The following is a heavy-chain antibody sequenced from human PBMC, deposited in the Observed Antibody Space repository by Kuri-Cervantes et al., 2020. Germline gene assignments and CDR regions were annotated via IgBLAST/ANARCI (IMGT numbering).Heavy chain of an antibody. Sequence: GGSLRLSCAASGFTFSSYGMNWVRQAPGKGLEWVSYISSSSTIYYADSVKGRFTISRDNAKNSLYLQMNSLRDEDTAVYFCAREKGAEVWNYVRYFDYWGQGALVTVSS. CDR3: AREKGAEVWNYVRYFDY. V-gene: IGHV3-48*02. D-gene: IGHD3-16*01. J-gene: IGHJ4*02. CDR1: GFTFSSYG. CDR2: ISSSSTI.